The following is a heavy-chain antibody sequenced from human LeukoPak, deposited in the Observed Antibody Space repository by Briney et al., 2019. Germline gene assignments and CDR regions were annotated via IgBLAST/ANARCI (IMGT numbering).Heavy chain of an antibody. J-gene: IGHJ4*02. CDR3: AGQDRIVAPFDY. D-gene: IGHD5-12*01. Sequence: PGGSLRLSCAASGFTFSSYGMHWVRQAPGKGLEWVAVISYDGSNKYYADSVKGRFTISRDNSKNTLYLQMNSLRAEDTAVYYCAGQDRIVAPFDYWGQGTLVTVSS. CDR2: ISYDGSNK. V-gene: IGHV3-30*03. CDR1: GFTFSSYG.